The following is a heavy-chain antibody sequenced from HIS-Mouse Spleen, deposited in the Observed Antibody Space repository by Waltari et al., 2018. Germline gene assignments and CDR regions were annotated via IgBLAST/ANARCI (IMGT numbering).Heavy chain of an antibody. CDR1: GGSINSSSHY. V-gene: IGHV4-39*01. Sequence: QLQLQESGPGLVKPSETRSLTCTVSGGSINSSSHYWGWIRQTPGKGLEWIGSIYYSGSTYYNPSLKSRVTISVDTSKNQFSLKLSSVTAADTAVYYCARQVLLWFGDSYYFDYWGQGTLVTVSS. J-gene: IGHJ4*02. D-gene: IGHD3-10*01. CDR3: ARQVLLWFGDSYYFDY. CDR2: IYYSGST.